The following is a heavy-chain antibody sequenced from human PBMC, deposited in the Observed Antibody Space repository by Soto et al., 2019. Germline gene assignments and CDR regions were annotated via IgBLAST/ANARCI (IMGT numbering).Heavy chain of an antibody. CDR1: GDTFNSYT. D-gene: IGHD3-10*01. CDR2: TIPILAMS. V-gene: IGHV1-69*02. J-gene: IGHJ4*02. CDR3: AASYGSGSRAFDY. Sequence: QVQLVQSGPEVKMPGSSVKVSCKASGDTFNSYTINWVRQAPGQGLQWMGRTIPILAMSNYALKFQGRVTITADKSTTTAYMELSRLRSDDTAVYYCAASYGSGSRAFDYWGLGTLVTVSS.